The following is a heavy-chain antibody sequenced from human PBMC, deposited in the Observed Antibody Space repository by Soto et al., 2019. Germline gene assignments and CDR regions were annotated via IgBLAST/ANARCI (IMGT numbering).Heavy chain of an antibody. D-gene: IGHD3-3*01. J-gene: IGHJ6*03. CDR1: GCSISSYY. Sequence: SETLSLTCTVSGCSISSYYWSWIRQPPGKGLEWIGYIYYSGSTNYNPSLKSRVTISVDTSKNQFSLKLSSVTAADTAVYYCASLWSGDYNYYMDVWGKGTTVTVSS. CDR3: ASLWSGDYNYYMDV. CDR2: IYYSGST. V-gene: IGHV4-59*08.